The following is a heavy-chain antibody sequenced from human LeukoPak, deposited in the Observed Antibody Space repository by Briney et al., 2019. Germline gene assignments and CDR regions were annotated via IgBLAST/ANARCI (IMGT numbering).Heavy chain of an antibody. CDR3: AREGIAAAGDY. CDR2: LSAGSGTI. J-gene: IGHJ4*02. V-gene: IGHV3-48*01. D-gene: IGHD6-13*01. CDR1: EFTFSSYS. Sequence: PGRSLRLSCAASEFTFSSYSMNWVRQAPGKGLEWVSYLSAGSGTIYYADSVKGRFTISRDNAKNSFYLQMNSLRVEDTGLYYCAREGIAAAGDYWGQGTLVIVSS.